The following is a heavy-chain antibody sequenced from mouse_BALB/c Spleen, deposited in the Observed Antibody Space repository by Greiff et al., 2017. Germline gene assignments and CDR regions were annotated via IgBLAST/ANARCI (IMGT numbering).Heavy chain of an antibody. CDR1: GYTFSSYW. V-gene: IGHV1-9*01. D-gene: IGHD1-1*02. Sequence: VQLQQSGAELMKPGASVKISCKATGYTFSSYWIEWVKQRPGHGLEWIGEILPGSGSTNYNEKFKGKATFTVDTSSNIAYMQLSSLTSEDSAVYDCDRGDGGRYVAWFAYWGQGTLVTVSA. CDR3: DRGDGGRYVAWFAY. J-gene: IGHJ3*01. CDR2: ILPGSGST.